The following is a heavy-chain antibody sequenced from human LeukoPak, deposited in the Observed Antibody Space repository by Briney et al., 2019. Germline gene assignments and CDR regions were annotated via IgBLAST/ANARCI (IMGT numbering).Heavy chain of an antibody. J-gene: IGHJ4*02. CDR1: GGSISSSS. CDR2: ISSSSSYI. Sequence: ETLSLTCTVSGGSISSSSYYWGWIRQPPGKGLEWVSSISSSSSYIYYADSVKGRFTISRDNAKNSLYLQMNSLRAEDTAVYYCARRAGAYSHPYDYWGQGTLVTVSS. V-gene: IGHV3-21*01. D-gene: IGHD4/OR15-4a*01. CDR3: ARRAGAYSHPYDY.